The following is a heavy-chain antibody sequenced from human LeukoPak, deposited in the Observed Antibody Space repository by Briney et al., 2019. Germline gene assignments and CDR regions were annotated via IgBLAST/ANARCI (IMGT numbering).Heavy chain of an antibody. Sequence: GGSLRLSCAASGFTFSSYSMSWVRQAPGKGLEWVSYISSSSSTIYYADSVKGRFTISRDNAKNSLYLQMNSLRAEDTAVYYCARDGEYSSSSAAFDIWGQRTMVTVSS. V-gene: IGHV3-48*01. CDR1: GFTFSSYS. D-gene: IGHD6-6*01. J-gene: IGHJ3*02. CDR2: ISSSSSTI. CDR3: ARDGEYSSSSAAFDI.